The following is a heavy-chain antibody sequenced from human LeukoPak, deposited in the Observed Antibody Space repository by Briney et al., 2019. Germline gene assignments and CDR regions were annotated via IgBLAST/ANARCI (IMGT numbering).Heavy chain of an antibody. Sequence: PSETLSLTCTVSGDSISSGNYWGWIRQPPGKGLEWIGSIYYSGSTYYNPSLKSRVTISVDTSKNQFSLKLSSVTAADTAVYYCARDVYGSTDYWGQGTLVTVSS. D-gene: IGHD3-10*01. J-gene: IGHJ4*02. CDR3: ARDVYGSTDY. CDR1: GDSISSGNY. V-gene: IGHV4-38-2*02. CDR2: IYYSGST.